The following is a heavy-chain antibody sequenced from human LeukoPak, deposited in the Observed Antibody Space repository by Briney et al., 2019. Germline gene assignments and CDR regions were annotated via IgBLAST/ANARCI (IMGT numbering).Heavy chain of an antibody. V-gene: IGHV3-7*03. J-gene: IGHJ3*02. CDR2: IKQDGSEK. CDR3: ARERVRAFDI. Sequence: GGSLRLSCAASGLTFSSYWMSWVRQAPGKGLEWVANIKQDGSEKYYVDSVKGRFTISRDNAKNSLYLQMNSLRAEDTAVYYCARERVRAFDIWGQGTMVTVSS. CDR1: GLTFSSYW.